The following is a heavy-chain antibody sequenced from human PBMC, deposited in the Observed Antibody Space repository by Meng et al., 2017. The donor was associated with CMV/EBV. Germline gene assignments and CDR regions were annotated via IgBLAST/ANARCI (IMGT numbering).Heavy chain of an antibody. CDR1: GGSIGSSSYY. J-gene: IGHJ4*02. CDR3: ETPVGAYYFDY. Sequence: GSLRLSCTVSGGSIGSSSYYWGWIRQPPGKGLEWIGSIYYSGSTYYNPSLKSRVTISVDTSKNQISLKLRYVTAADTVVYYRETPVGAYYFDYWGQGTLVTVSS. CDR2: IYYSGST. V-gene: IGHV4-39*07. D-gene: IGHD3-16*01.